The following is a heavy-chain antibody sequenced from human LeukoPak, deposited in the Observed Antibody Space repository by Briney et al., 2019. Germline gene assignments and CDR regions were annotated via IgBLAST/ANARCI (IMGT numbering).Heavy chain of an antibody. CDR3: ARDQVVMITFGGVIEQRYYGMDV. V-gene: IGHV4-34*01. Sequence: SETLSLTRAVYGGSFSDYYWSWIRQPPGKGLEWIGEINHSGSTNYNPSLKSRVTISVDTSKNQFSLKLSSVTAADTAVYYCARDQVVMITFGGVIEQRYYGMDVWGQGTTVTVSS. J-gene: IGHJ6*02. CDR2: INHSGST. CDR1: GGSFSDYY. D-gene: IGHD3-16*02.